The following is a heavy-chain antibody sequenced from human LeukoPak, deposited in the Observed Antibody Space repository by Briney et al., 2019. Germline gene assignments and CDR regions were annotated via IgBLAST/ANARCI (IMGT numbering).Heavy chain of an antibody. Sequence: GASVKVSCKASGYTFTGYYMHWVRQAPGQGLEWMGWINPNSGGTNYAQKFQGRVTMTRDTSISTAYMELSRLRSDDTAVYYCARVLLIAVRYSYGFGYWGQGTLVTVSS. CDR3: ARVLLIAVRYSYGFGY. J-gene: IGHJ4*02. CDR2: INPNSGGT. V-gene: IGHV1-2*02. CDR1: GYTFTGYY. D-gene: IGHD5-18*01.